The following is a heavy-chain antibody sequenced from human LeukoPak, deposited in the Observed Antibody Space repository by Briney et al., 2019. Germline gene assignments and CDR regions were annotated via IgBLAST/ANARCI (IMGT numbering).Heavy chain of an antibody. Sequence: GGSLRLSCAASGFTFSNSWMSWVRQAPGKGLEWVANIKQDGSEKYYVDSVKGRFTISRDNAKNSPYLQMNSLGAEDTAVFYCAIITRRLERPIGWGQGTLVTVSS. CDR2: IKQDGSEK. CDR1: GFTFSNSW. CDR3: AIITRRLERPIG. V-gene: IGHV3-7*01. J-gene: IGHJ4*02. D-gene: IGHD1-1*01.